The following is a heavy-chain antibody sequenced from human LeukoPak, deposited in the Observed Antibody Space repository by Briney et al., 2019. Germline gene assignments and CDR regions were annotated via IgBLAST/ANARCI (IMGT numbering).Heavy chain of an antibody. Sequence: ASVKVSCKASGYTFTGYYMHWVRQAPGQGLEWMGWINPNSGGTNYAQKFQGRVTMARDTSISTAYMELSRLRSDDTAVYYCARRKLSAAGSYYYMDVWGKGTTVTISS. CDR3: ARRKLSAAGSYYYMDV. CDR2: INPNSGGT. CDR1: GYTFTGYY. J-gene: IGHJ6*03. D-gene: IGHD6-13*01. V-gene: IGHV1-2*02.